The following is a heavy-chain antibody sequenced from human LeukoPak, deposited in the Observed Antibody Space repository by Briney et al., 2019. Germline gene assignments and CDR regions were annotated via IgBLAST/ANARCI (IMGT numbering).Heavy chain of an antibody. Sequence: DPGGSLRLSCAHSGITVSGNRMSWVRQAPGKGLEWVAHIKPDGSEKYYVDSVRGRFTISRDNAENSLYLEMNSLRAEDTAVYYCARDRAWSFDYWGQGTLVTVSS. CDR1: GITVSGNR. CDR3: ARDRAWSFDY. J-gene: IGHJ4*02. D-gene: IGHD2-8*02. CDR2: IKPDGSEK. V-gene: IGHV3-7*05.